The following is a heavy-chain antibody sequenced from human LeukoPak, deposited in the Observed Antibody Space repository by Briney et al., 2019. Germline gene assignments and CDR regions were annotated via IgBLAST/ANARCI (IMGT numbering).Heavy chain of an antibody. Sequence: SETLSLTCAVYGGSFSGYYWSWIRQPPGKGLEWIGEINHSGSTNYNPSLKSRVTISVDTSKNQFSLKLSSVTAADTAVYYSARHYGDLYLPFDYWGQGTLVTVSS. J-gene: IGHJ4*02. CDR2: INHSGST. CDR3: ARHYGDLYLPFDY. V-gene: IGHV4-34*01. CDR1: GGSFSGYY. D-gene: IGHD4-17*01.